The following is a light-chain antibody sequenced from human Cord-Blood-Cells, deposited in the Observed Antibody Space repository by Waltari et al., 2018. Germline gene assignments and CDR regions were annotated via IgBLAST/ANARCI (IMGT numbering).Light chain of an antibody. Sequence: ELVLTQSPGPLSLSPGERATPSCRASQSVSCSYLARYQQKPGQAPRLLIYGASSRATGIPDRFSGSGSGTDFTLTISRLEPEDFAVYYCQQYGSSPRTFGQGTKVEIK. V-gene: IGKV3-20*01. J-gene: IGKJ1*01. CDR1: QSVSCSY. CDR2: GAS. CDR3: QQYGSSPRT.